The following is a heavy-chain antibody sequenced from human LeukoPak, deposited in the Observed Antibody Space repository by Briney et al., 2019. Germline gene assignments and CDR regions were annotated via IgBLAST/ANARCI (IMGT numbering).Heavy chain of an antibody. CDR3: ARGADEIVGDTSNWLDP. J-gene: IGHJ5*02. V-gene: IGHV4-59*01. Sequence: PSEALSLTCTVSGGSISSYYWSWLRQPAGKGLEWIGYIYYSGSTNYNPSLKSRVTISVDTSKNQFSLNLSSVTAEDTAVSYCARGADEIVGDTSNWLDPWGQGTLVTVSS. CDR2: IYYSGST. D-gene: IGHD1-26*01. CDR1: GGSISSYY.